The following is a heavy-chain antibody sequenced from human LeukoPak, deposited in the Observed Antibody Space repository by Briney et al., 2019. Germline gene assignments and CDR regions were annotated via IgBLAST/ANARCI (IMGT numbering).Heavy chain of an antibody. CDR3: ARTYYYDSSGYLNHWFDP. D-gene: IGHD3-22*01. V-gene: IGHV4-59*08. CDR1: GGSVSSYY. J-gene: IGHJ5*02. Sequence: PSETLSLTCTVSGGSVSSYYWSWIRQPPGKGLEWIGYIYDIGSTKYNPSLKSRVTMSVDTSKNQFSLKLSSATAADTAVYHCARTYYYDSSGYLNHWFDPWGQGTLVTVSS. CDR2: IYDIGST.